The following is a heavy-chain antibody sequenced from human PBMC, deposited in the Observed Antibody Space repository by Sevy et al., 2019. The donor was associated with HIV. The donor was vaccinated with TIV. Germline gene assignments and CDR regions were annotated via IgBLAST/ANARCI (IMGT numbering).Heavy chain of an antibody. CDR1: GGSINSFY. J-gene: IGHJ6*02. CDR3: AREVYDTLTGYSGGMDV. D-gene: IGHD3-9*01. Sequence: SETLSLICTVSGGSINSFYWNWIRQPPGKGLEWIGYVDDSGRTNSNPSLKSRVTISKDMSKNQVSLKLTSVTVADTAVYYCAREVYDTLTGYSGGMDVWGQGTTVTVSS. V-gene: IGHV4-59*01. CDR2: VDDSGRT.